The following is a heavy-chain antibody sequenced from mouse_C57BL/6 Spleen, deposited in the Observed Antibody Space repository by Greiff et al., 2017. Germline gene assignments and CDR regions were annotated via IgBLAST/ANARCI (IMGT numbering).Heavy chain of an antibody. D-gene: IGHD3-3*01. CDR3: ARTGQGYAMDV. J-gene: IGHJ4*01. CDR2: IYPGDGDT. V-gene: IGHV1-82*01. Sequence: QVQLKQSGPELVKPGASVKISCKASGYAFSSSWMNWVKQRPGQGLEWIGRIYPGDGDTNYNGKFKGKATLTADKSSSTAYMQLSSLTSEDSAVYFCARTGQGYAMDVWGQGTSVTVSS. CDR1: GYAFSSSW.